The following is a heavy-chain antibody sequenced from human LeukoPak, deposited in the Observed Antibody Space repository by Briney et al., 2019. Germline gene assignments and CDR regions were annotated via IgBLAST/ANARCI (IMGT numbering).Heavy chain of an antibody. Sequence: SETLSLTCAVYGGSFSGYYWSWIRQPPGKGLEWIGEINHSGSTNYNPSLKSRVTISVDTSNNQFSLKLSSVAAADTAVYYCARLRAAGMGFDYWGQGTLVTVSS. CDR3: ARLRAAGMGFDY. CDR1: GGSFSGYY. V-gene: IGHV4-34*01. CDR2: INHSGST. J-gene: IGHJ4*02. D-gene: IGHD6-13*01.